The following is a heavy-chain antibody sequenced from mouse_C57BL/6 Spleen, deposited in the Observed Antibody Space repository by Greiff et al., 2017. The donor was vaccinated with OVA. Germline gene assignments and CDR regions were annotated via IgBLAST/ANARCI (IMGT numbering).Heavy chain of an antibody. CDR1: GYAFSSYW. Sequence: QVHVKQSGAELVKPGASVKISCKASGYAFSSYWMNWVKQRPGKGLEWIGQIYPGDGDTNYNGKFKGKATLTADKSSSTAYMQLSSLTSEDSAVYFCARRNYYGNYFDYWGQGTTLTVSS. CDR2: IYPGDGDT. D-gene: IGHD2-1*01. J-gene: IGHJ2*01. V-gene: IGHV1-80*01. CDR3: ARRNYYGNYFDY.